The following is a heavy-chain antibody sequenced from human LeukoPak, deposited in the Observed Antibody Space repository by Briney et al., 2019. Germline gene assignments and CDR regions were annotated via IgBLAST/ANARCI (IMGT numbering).Heavy chain of an antibody. D-gene: IGHD3-3*01. Sequence: GGSLRLSCAASGFTFSSYSMNWVRQAPGKGLEWVSYISSSSSTIYYADSVKGRFTISRDNAKNSLYLQMNSLRAEDTAVYYCARDELTIFTPYFDYWGQGTLVTVSS. CDR1: GFTFSSYS. CDR2: ISSSSSTI. J-gene: IGHJ4*02. CDR3: ARDELTIFTPYFDY. V-gene: IGHV3-48*01.